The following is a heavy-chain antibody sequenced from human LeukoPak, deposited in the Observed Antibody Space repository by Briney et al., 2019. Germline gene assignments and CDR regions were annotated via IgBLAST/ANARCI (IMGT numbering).Heavy chain of an antibody. V-gene: IGHV3-23*01. CDR1: GFIFSSYA. J-gene: IGHJ5*02. CDR2: ISGSGTTA. Sequence: GGSLRLSCAGSGFIFSSYAMDWVRQAPGKGLEWVSGISGSGTTAYYADSVKGRFTFSRDNSKNTLYLQMNSLRVDDTAVYYCARASTGWYSWFDPWGQGTLVTVYS. CDR3: ARASTGWYSWFDP. D-gene: IGHD6-19*01.